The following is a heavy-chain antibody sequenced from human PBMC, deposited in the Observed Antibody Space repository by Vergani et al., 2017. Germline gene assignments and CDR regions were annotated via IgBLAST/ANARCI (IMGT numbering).Heavy chain of an antibody. J-gene: IGHJ4*02. D-gene: IGHD2-2*01. CDR2: ISAYNGNT. V-gene: IGHV1-18*01. CDR1: GYTFTSYG. CDR3: ARPDAYCSSTSCFDY. Sequence: QVQLVQSGAEVKKPGASVKVSCKASGYTFTSYGISWVRQAPGQGLEWMGWISAYNGNTNYAQKLQGRVTITTDTSTSTAYMELRSLRSDDTAVYYCARPDAYCSSTSCFDYWGQGTLVTVSS.